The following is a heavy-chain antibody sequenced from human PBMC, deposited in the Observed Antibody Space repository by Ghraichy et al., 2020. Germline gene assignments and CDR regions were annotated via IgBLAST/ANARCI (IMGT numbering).Heavy chain of an antibody. CDR2: ISYDGSNK. Sequence: LSLTCAASGFTFSSYAMHWVRQAPGKGLEWVAVISYDGSNKYYADSVKGRFTISRDNSKNTLYLQMNSLRAEDTAVYYCARGSSNYYDSRVDYWGQGTLVTVSS. V-gene: IGHV3-30*01. CDR1: GFTFSSYA. CDR3: ARGSSNYYDSRVDY. D-gene: IGHD3-22*01. J-gene: IGHJ4*02.